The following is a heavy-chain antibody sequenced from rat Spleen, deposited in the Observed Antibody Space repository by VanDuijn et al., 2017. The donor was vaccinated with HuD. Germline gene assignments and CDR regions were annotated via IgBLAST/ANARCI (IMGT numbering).Heavy chain of an antibody. CDR3: TRSWGYYYDGSPQWFAY. Sequence: QVQVKESGPGLVQPSQTLSLTCTVSGFSLTNFHVHWVRQPSGKGLEWMGVIWTGGNTEYNSPLKSRLSITRDTSKSQVFLKMNSLQTEDTATYFCTRSWGYYYDGSPQWFAYWGQGVMVTVSS. CDR1: GFSLTNFH. V-gene: IGHV2-30*01. J-gene: IGHJ2*01. CDR2: IWTGGNT. D-gene: IGHD1-12*03.